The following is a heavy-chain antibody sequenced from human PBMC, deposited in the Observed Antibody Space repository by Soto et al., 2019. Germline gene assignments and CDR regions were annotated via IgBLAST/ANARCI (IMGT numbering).Heavy chain of an antibody. CDR2: IYYSGST. D-gene: IGHD3-10*01. Sequence: PSETLSLTCTVSGGSVSSGSYYWSWIRQPPGKGLEWIGYIYYSGSTNYNPSLKSRVTISVDTSKNQFSLKLSSVTAADTAVYYCARDWTSYPGSHTNWFDPWGQGTLVTVSS. J-gene: IGHJ5*02. V-gene: IGHV4-61*01. CDR1: GGSVSSGSYY. CDR3: ARDWTSYPGSHTNWFDP.